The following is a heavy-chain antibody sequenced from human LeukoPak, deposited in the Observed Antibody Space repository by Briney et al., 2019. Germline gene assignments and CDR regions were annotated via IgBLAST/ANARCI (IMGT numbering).Heavy chain of an antibody. J-gene: IGHJ4*02. CDR1: GFTFSSYA. CDR3: AKHLNYGIAAVIGY. Sequence: PGGSLRLSCAAPGFTFSSYAMSWVRQAPGKGLEWVSAVSGSGGSTYYADSVKGRFTISRDNSKNTLYLQMNSLRAEDTAVYYCAKHLNYGIAAVIGYWGQGTLVTVSS. V-gene: IGHV3-23*01. D-gene: IGHD6-13*01. CDR2: VSGSGGST.